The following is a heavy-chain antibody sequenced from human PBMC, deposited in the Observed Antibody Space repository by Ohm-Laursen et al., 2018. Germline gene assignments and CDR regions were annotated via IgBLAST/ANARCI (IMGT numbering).Heavy chain of an antibody. J-gene: IGHJ4*02. CDR1: GFTFSSYG. CDR2: ISYDGSNK. V-gene: IGHV3-30*18. Sequence: SLRLSCAASGFTFSSYGMHWVRQAPGKGLEWEAVISYDGSNKYYADSVKGRFTISRDNAKKSLYLQMSSLRAEDTAVYYCAKAHSSSSRYFDYWGQGTLVTVSS. D-gene: IGHD6-6*01. CDR3: AKAHSSSSRYFDY.